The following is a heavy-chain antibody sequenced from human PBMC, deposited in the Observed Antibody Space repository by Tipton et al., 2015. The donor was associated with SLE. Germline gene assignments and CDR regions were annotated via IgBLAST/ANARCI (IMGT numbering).Heavy chain of an antibody. V-gene: IGHV4-39*07. J-gene: IGHJ4*02. CDR2: ICYSGSS. Sequence: LSCTVSGGSISSSSYYWGWIRQPPGKGLEWIGRICYSGSSYYNPSLKSRVTISVDTSKNQFSLKLSSVTAADTAVYYCARDPNGGYGSFDYWGLGALVTVSS. CDR3: ARDPNGGYGSFDY. D-gene: IGHD7-27*01. CDR1: GGSISSSSYY.